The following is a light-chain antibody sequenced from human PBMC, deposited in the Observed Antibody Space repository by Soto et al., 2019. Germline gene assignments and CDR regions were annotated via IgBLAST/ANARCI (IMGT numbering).Light chain of an antibody. V-gene: IGKV1-8*01. CDR1: QGISSY. CDR2: AAS. CDR3: QQYYSYPLLA. J-gene: IGKJ4*01. Sequence: AIRMTQSPSSLSASTGHRVTITCRASQGISSYLAWYQQKPGKAPKLLIYAASTLQSGDTSRLSGSGSWTDVTLIISCLLSEDFATYYCQQYYSYPLLAFGGGTKVEIK.